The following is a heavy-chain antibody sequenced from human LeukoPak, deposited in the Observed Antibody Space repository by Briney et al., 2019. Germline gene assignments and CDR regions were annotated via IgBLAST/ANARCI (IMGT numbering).Heavy chain of an antibody. Sequence: PGGSLRLSCAASGFTFSDYYMSWVRQAPGRGLEWVSYISSSSSYTSYADSVKGRFTISRDNARNSLYLQMNSLRAEDTAVYYCAKTRENYYGPGYGMDVWGQGTTVTVSS. D-gene: IGHD3-10*01. V-gene: IGHV3-11*06. J-gene: IGHJ6*02. CDR2: ISSSSSYT. CDR3: AKTRENYYGPGYGMDV. CDR1: GFTFSDYY.